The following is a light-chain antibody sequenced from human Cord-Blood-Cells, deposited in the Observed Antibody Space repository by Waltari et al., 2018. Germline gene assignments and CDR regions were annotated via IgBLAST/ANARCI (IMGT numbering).Light chain of an antibody. CDR2: DAS. V-gene: IGKV1-33*01. Sequence: DIQMTQSPSSLSASVGDRVTITCQASQDISNYLNWYQQKPGKAPKLLIYDASNLETGVPSRFSGSGAGTDFTFTISSLQPEDIATYYCLQYDNLPPSTFGQGTKVEIK. J-gene: IGKJ1*01. CDR3: LQYDNLPPST. CDR1: QDISNY.